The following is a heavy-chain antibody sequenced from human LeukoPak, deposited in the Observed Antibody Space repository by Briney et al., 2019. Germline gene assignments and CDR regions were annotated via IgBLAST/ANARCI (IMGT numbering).Heavy chain of an antibody. CDR3: AREGAFDSRWNGAFDI. V-gene: IGHV3-53*01. CDR2: IYSGGNT. J-gene: IGHJ3*02. Sequence: GGSLRLSCAASGFTVSSNYMSWVRQAPGKGLEWVSVIYSGGNTQYADSVKGRFTISRDSSKNTLSLQMNSLRAEDTAVYYCAREGAFDSRWNGAFDIWGQGTMVTVSS. D-gene: IGHD6-13*01. CDR1: GFTVSSNY.